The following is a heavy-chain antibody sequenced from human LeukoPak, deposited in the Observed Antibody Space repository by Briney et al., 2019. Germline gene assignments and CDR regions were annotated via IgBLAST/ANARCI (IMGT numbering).Heavy chain of an antibody. V-gene: IGHV1-2*02. CDR2: INPNSGGA. Sequence: ASVKVSCKASGYTFTGYYMHWVRQAPGQGLEWMGWINPNSGGANYAQKFQGRVTMTRDTSISTAYMELSRLRSDDTAVYYCARDQKGEFRFDYWGQGTLVTVSS. D-gene: IGHD3-16*01. CDR1: GYTFTGYY. J-gene: IGHJ4*02. CDR3: ARDQKGEFRFDY.